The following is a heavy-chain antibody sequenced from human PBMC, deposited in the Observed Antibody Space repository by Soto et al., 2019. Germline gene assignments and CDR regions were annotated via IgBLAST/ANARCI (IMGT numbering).Heavy chain of an antibody. V-gene: IGHV4-34*01. CDR2: INHSGST. J-gene: IGHJ5*02. Sequence: NPSETLSLTCAVYGGSFSGYYWSWIRQPPGKGLEWIGEINHSGSTNYNPSFKSRVTISLDTSKNQFSLKLNSVTAADTAVFYCARRAHGTNWFDPWGQGTLVTVSS. CDR3: ARRAHGTNWFDP. CDR1: GGSFSGYY.